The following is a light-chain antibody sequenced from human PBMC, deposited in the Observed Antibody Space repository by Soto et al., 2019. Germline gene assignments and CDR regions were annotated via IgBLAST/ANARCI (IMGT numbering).Light chain of an antibody. Sequence: DIQMTQSPSSLSASVGDTVSISCQASQDIIGFLNWYQQKPGEPPKLLISDASILKTGVPSRFSGSGSGTDFTFTISSLQPEDIATYFCQHYHNLPRTFGQGTKLEIK. CDR2: DAS. J-gene: IGKJ2*01. CDR3: QHYHNLPRT. CDR1: QDIIGF. V-gene: IGKV1-33*01.